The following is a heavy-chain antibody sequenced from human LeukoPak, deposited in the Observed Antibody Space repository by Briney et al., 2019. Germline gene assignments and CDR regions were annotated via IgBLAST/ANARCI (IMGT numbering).Heavy chain of an antibody. CDR2: INPNSGGT. CDR1: GYTFTGYY. Sequence: GASVKVSCKASGYTFTGYYLHWVRQAPGQGLGWMGWINPNSGGTNYAQKFHGRVTMTRDTSITTAYMELSRLRSDDTAVYYCARGGPQYYYDNTGYVDYWGQGTLVTVSS. CDR3: ARGGPQYYYDNTGYVDY. V-gene: IGHV1-2*02. J-gene: IGHJ4*02. D-gene: IGHD3-22*01.